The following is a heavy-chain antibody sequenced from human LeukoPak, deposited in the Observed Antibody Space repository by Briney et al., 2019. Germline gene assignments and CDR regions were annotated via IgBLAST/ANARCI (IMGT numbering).Heavy chain of an antibody. CDR2: IHYSGSS. CDR3: ARGSPTAPFDY. J-gene: IGHJ4*02. CDR1: GGSIRSGGYS. D-gene: IGHD2-21*02. V-gene: IGHV4-31*03. Sequence: SRTLSLTCTVSGGSIRSGGYSWSWIRQHPGKDLEWIGYIHYSGSSYYNPSLMSRVSISVDTSKNQFSLKLSSVTAADTAVYYCARGSPTAPFDYWGQGTLVTVSS.